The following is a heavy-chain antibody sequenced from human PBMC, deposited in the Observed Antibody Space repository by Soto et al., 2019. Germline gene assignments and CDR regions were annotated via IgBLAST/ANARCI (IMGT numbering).Heavy chain of an antibody. D-gene: IGHD4-17*01. J-gene: IGHJ6*02. CDR3: ARLLDYGEYYYCGMDV. Sequence: ASVKVSCKASGYTFTSYGISWVRQAPGQGLEWMGWISAYNGNTNYAQKLQGRVTMTTDTSTSTAYMELRSLRSDDTAVYYCARLLDYGEYYYCGMDVWGQGTTVTVSS. CDR2: ISAYNGNT. V-gene: IGHV1-18*04. CDR1: GYTFTSYG.